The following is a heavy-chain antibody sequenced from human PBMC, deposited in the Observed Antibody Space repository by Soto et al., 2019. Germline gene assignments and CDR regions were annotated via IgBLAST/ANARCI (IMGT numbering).Heavy chain of an antibody. J-gene: IGHJ4*02. CDR1: GYTFTSYA. D-gene: IGHD3-3*02. Sequence: ASVKVSCKASGYTFTSYAMHWVRQAPGQRLEWMGWINAGNGNTKYSQKFQGRVTITRDTSASTAYMELSSLRSEDTAVYYCARASGAFIGDFFDYWGQGTLVTVSS. CDR2: INAGNGNT. V-gene: IGHV1-3*01. CDR3: ARASGAFIGDFFDY.